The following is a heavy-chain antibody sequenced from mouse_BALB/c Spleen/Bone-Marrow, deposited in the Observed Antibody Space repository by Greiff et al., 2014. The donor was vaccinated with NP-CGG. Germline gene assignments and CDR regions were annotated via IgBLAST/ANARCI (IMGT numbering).Heavy chain of an antibody. CDR1: GYSITSGYG. V-gene: IGHV3-1*02. D-gene: IGHD1-2*01. Sequence: VQLQQSGPDLVKPSQSLSFTCTVTGYSITSGYGWHWIRQFPGNKLEWMGYIHYSGSTNYNPSLKSRISITRDTSKNQFFLQLDSVTTEDTATYYCAREARTTARFAYWGQGTLVTVSA. J-gene: IGHJ3*01. CDR3: AREARTTARFAY. CDR2: IHYSGST.